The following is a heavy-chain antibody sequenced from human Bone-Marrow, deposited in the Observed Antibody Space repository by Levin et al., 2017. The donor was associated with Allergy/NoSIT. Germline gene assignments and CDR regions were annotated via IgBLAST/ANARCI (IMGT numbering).Heavy chain of an antibody. CDR3: AKGLDSSGWKFDH. Sequence: GESLKISCAASGFTFSSYAMSWVRQAPGKGLEWVSLISASGGSTYYADSVKGRFTISRDNSKNTLYLQTNSLRAEDTAVYYCAKGLDSSGWKFDHWGQGTLVTVSS. CDR2: ISASGGST. J-gene: IGHJ4*02. V-gene: IGHV3-23*01. CDR1: GFTFSSYA. D-gene: IGHD6-19*01.